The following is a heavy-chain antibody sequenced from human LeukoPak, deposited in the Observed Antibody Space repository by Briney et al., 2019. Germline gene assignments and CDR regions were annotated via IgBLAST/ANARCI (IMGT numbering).Heavy chain of an antibody. D-gene: IGHD3-10*01. CDR1: GGSISSNNW. V-gene: IGHV4-4*02. CDR3: AKGEDYGSGTVHFAS. J-gene: IGHJ4*02. CDR2: IYHGGST. Sequence: SETLSLTCAVSGGSISSNNWWSWVRQPPGKGLEGIGEIYHGGSTNYNPSLKSRIAMSVDRSRNQFSLQLSSVTAADTAVYYCAKGEDYGSGTVHFASWGQGTLVTVSS.